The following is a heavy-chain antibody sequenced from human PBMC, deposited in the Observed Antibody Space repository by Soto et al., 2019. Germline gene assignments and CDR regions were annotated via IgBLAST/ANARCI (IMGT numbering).Heavy chain of an antibody. CDR3: TKDRVPDGIYSFDY. CDR1: GFTFSDYY. CDR2: ISSSGSTI. V-gene: IGHV3-11*04. D-gene: IGHD2-15*01. Sequence: PGGSLRLSCAASGFTFSDYYMSWIRQAPGKGLEWVSYISSSGSTIYYSDSVKGRFTIFRDNAMNTVYLQMNSLTVEDTAVYYCTKDRVPDGIYSFDYWGQGALVTVSS. J-gene: IGHJ4*02.